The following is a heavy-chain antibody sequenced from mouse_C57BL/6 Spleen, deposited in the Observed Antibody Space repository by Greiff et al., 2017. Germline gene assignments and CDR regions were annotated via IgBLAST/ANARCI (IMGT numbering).Heavy chain of an antibody. CDR2: LYPGSGST. V-gene: IGHV1-55*01. Sequence: QVQLQQSGAELVKPGASVKMSCTASGYTFTSYWITWVKQRPGQGLEWIGDLYPGSGSTNYNEKFKSKATLTVDTSSSTAYMQLSSLTSEDSAVYYCARKITTGFAYWGQGTLVTVSA. J-gene: IGHJ3*01. CDR1: GYTFTSYW. CDR3: ARKITTGFAY. D-gene: IGHD1-1*01.